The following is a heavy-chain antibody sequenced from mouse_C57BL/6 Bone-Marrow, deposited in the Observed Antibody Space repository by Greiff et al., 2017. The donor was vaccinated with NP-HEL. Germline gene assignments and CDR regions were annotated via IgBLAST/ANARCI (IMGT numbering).Heavy chain of an antibody. CDR2: IYPGSGST. V-gene: IGHV1-55*01. CDR1: GYTFTSYW. D-gene: IGHD2-3*01. CDR3: ARRGWLLPSMDY. J-gene: IGHJ4*01. Sequence: QVHVKQPGAELVKPGASVKMSCKASGYTFTSYWITWVKQRPGQGLEWIGDIYPGSGSTNYNEKFKSKATLTVDTSSSTAYMQLSSLTSEDSAVYYCARRGWLLPSMDYWGQGTSVTVSS.